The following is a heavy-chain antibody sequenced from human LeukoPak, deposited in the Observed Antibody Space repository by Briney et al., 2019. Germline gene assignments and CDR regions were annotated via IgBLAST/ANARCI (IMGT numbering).Heavy chain of an antibody. J-gene: IGHJ4*02. V-gene: IGHV4-39*01. CDR3: ASLTVVITKYYFDY. CDR1: GGSINSYY. CDR2: IYYSGST. Sequence: SETLSLTCTVSGGSINSYYWGWIRQPPGKGLEWIGSIYYSGSTYYNPSLKSRVTISVDTSKNQFSLKLSSVTAADTAVYYCASLTVVITKYYFDYWGQGTLVTVSS. D-gene: IGHD3-22*01.